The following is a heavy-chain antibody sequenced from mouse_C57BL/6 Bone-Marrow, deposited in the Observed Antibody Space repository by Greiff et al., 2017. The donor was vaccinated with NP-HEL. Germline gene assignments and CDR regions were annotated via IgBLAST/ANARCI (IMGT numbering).Heavy chain of an antibody. D-gene: IGHD1-1*01. CDR1: GFNIKDDY. Sequence: EVQLQQSGAELVRPGASVKLSCTASGFNIKDDYMHWVKQRPEQGLEWIGWIDPENGDTEYASKFQGKATITADTSSNTAYLQLSSLTSEDTAVYYCTTEGITTVGFDYGGQGNTLTVSA. V-gene: IGHV14-4*01. J-gene: IGHJ2*01. CDR3: TTEGITTVGFDY. CDR2: IDPENGDT.